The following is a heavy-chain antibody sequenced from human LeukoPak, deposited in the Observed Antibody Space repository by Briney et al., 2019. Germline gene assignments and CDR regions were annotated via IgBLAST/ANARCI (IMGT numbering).Heavy chain of an antibody. CDR2: MNPNSGNT. D-gene: IGHD2-2*01. Sequence: ASVKVSCKASGYTFTSYDINWVRQATGQELEWMGWMNPNSGNTGYAQKFQGRVTMTRNTSISTAYMELSSLRSEDTAVYYCARGVRRIVVVPAAYYFDYWGQGTLVTVSS. CDR1: GYTFTSYD. CDR3: ARGVRRIVVVPAAYYFDY. J-gene: IGHJ4*02. V-gene: IGHV1-8*01.